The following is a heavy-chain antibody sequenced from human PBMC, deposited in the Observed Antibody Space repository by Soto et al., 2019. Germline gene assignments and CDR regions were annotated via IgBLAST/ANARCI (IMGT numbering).Heavy chain of an antibody. J-gene: IGHJ5*02. CDR2: ISGSGGST. D-gene: IGHD3-16*02. Sequence: PGGSLRLSCAASGFTFSSYAMSWVRQAPGKGLEWVSAISGSGGSTYYADSVKGRFTISRDNSKNTLYLQMSSLRAEDTAVYYCAKRDGLGGVIVIKGLARFDPWGQGTLVTVST. V-gene: IGHV3-23*01. CDR1: GFTFSSYA. CDR3: AKRDGLGGVIVIKGLARFDP.